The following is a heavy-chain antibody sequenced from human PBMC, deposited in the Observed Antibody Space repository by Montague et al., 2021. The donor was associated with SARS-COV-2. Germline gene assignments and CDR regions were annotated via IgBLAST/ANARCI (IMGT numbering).Heavy chain of an antibody. V-gene: IGHV4-34*01. CDR2: INHGGST. J-gene: IGHJ6*03. CDR3: ARLRDGVVPSPILGVGPYYSYCYMDV. CDR1: GTSFSGYY. Sequence: SETLSLTCAVHGTSFSGYYWSWIRQPPGKGLEWIGEINHGGSTKYSPSLKSRLTISADTSKNQFSLKLTSVAAADTAVYYCARLRDGVVPSPILGVGPYYSYCYMDVWGRGTTVTVSS. D-gene: IGHD3-10*01.